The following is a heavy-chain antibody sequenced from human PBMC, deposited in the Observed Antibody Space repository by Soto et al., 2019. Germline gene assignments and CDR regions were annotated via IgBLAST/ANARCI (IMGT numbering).Heavy chain of an antibody. D-gene: IGHD2-8*01. Sequence: KSSETLSLTCTVSGGSISSGGYYWSWIRQHPGKGLEWIGYIYYSGSTYYNPSLKSRVTISVDTSKNQFSLKLSSVTAADTAVYYCARGADCTNGVCYKGSDYWGQGTLVTVSS. J-gene: IGHJ4*02. CDR3: ARGADCTNGVCYKGSDY. CDR2: IYYSGST. CDR1: GGSISSGGYY. V-gene: IGHV4-31*03.